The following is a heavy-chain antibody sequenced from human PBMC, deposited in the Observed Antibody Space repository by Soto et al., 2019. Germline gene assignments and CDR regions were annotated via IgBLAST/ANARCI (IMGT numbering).Heavy chain of an antibody. D-gene: IGHD3-22*01. CDR3: ATRPLLPGAP. J-gene: IGHJ3*01. Sequence: EVQLVESGGGLIQPGGSLRLSCAASGFTFSSNDMNWVRQAPGKGLEWVSLIYSGGSTYYADSVKGRFTVSRDNSKNTLYLQMSSLMAEDTAVYYCATRPLLPGAPWCQGTMVTVSS. CDR1: GFTFSSND. CDR2: IYSGGST. V-gene: IGHV3-53*01.